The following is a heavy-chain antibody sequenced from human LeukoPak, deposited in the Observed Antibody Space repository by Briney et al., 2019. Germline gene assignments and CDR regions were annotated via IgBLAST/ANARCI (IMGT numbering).Heavy chain of an antibody. J-gene: IGHJ4*02. V-gene: IGHV1-2*02. CDR3: ASLGRYGSGSYYHDY. D-gene: IGHD3-10*01. CDR1: GYTFTGYY. CDR2: INPNSGGT. Sequence: ASVKVSRKASGYTFTGYYMHWVRQAPGQGLEWMGWINPNSGGTNYAQKFQGRVTMTRDTSISTAYMELSRLRSDDTAVYYCASLGRYGSGSYYHDYWGQGTLVTVSS.